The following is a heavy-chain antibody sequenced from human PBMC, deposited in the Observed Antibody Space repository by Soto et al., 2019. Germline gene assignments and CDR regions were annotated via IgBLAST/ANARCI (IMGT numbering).Heavy chain of an antibody. Sequence: VQLVESGGGVVQPGRSLRLPCAASGFTFSDYAMHWVRQAPGKGLEWVAVVSHDGRNTHYADSVKVRFTISRDSSKNTVSLEMTSLRAEDTAVYYCAKGGRQWLVTSDFNYWGQGALVTVSS. J-gene: IGHJ4*02. CDR1: GFTFSDYA. V-gene: IGHV3-30*18. D-gene: IGHD6-19*01. CDR3: AKGGRQWLVTSDFNY. CDR2: VSHDGRNT.